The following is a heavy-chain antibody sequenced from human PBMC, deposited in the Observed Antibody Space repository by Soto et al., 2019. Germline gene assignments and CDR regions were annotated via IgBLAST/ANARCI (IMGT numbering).Heavy chain of an antibody. V-gene: IGHV3-48*02. CDR3: AKGPHTNVGWPYYFES. J-gene: IGHJ4*02. D-gene: IGHD6-19*01. CDR2: SSPRGDTI. Sequence: SLRLSCVASGFSLANYPMNWVRQTPGKGLEWISYSSPRGDTIYYADSVEGRFTISRDNARNSLSLHISSLRDEDSALYYCAKGPHTNVGWPYYFESWGQGVPVTVSS. CDR1: GFSLANYP.